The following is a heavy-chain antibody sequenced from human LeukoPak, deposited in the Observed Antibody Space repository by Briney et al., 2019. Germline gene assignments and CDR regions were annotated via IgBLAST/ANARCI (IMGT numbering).Heavy chain of an antibody. Sequence: KPGGSLRLSCAASGFTFSSYSMNWVRQAPGKGLEWVSSISSSSSYIYYADSVKGRFTISRDNAKNSLYLQMNSLRAEDTAVYYCARDPPGSYYDSSGDFDYWGQGTLVTVSS. CDR2: ISSSSSYI. J-gene: IGHJ4*02. V-gene: IGHV3-21*01. CDR3: ARDPPGSYYDSSGDFDY. CDR1: GFTFSSYS. D-gene: IGHD3-22*01.